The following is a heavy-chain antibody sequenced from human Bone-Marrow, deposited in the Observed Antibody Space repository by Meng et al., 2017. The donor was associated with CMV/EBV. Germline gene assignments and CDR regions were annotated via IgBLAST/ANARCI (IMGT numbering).Heavy chain of an antibody. J-gene: IGHJ2*01. CDR2: INSDGSST. CDR3: ARYCSSTSCQSLFDL. D-gene: IGHD2-2*01. Sequence: GESLKISCAASGFTFSRSWMHWVRQPPGKGLVWVSRINSDGSSTNYADSVKGRFTISRDNSKNTLYLQMNSLRAEDTAVYYCARYCSSTSCQSLFDLWGRGTLVTVSS. V-gene: IGHV3-74*01. CDR1: GFTFSRSW.